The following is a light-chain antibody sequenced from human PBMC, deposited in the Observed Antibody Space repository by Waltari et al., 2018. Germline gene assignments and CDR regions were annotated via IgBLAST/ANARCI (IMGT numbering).Light chain of an antibody. CDR2: GAS. CDR1: QSVSKN. V-gene: IGKV3-20*01. Sequence: EIVLTQSPGTLSLSPGERVTLSCRASQSVSKNLARHQQKPGQAPRLLIYGASSRATGIPDRFSGSGSGTEFTLTINRLEPEDLAVYYCQQYDLSPRTFGQGTRVEI. CDR3: QQYDLSPRT. J-gene: IGKJ1*01.